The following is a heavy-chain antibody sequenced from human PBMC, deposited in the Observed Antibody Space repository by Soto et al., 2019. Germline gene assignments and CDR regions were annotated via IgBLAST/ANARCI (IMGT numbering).Heavy chain of an antibody. CDR2: ISWDGGST. J-gene: IGHJ3*02. Sequence: GGSLTLSCAASGFTFDDYTMHWVRQAPGKGLEWVSLISWDGGSTYYADSVKGRFTISRDNSKNSLYLQMNSLRTEDTALYYCAKDMWATAGTELDNAFDIWGQGTMVTVSS. CDR1: GFTFDDYT. V-gene: IGHV3-43*01. CDR3: AKDMWATAGTELDNAFDI. D-gene: IGHD1-1*01.